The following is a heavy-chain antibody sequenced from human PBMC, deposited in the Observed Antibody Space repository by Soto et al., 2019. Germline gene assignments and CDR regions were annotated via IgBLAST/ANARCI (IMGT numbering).Heavy chain of an antibody. CDR2: IYYSGNT. CDR1: GGSISHGDYY. V-gene: IGHV4-30-4*01. Sequence: QVQLQESGPGLVKPSQTLSLTCTVSGGSISHGDYYWSWIRQSPGKGLEWIGYIYYSGNTDYTPSLKSRVAISVDTSKNQFSLKVSSVTAADTAVYYCARGVGWGTSPSFDYWSQGNLVTVSS. D-gene: IGHD1-26*01. CDR3: ARGVGWGTSPSFDY. J-gene: IGHJ4*02.